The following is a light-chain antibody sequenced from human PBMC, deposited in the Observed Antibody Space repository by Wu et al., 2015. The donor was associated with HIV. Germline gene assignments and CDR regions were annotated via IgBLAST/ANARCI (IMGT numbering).Light chain of an antibody. CDR3: QQYGGSPPT. J-gene: IGKJ1*01. CDR1: QSVSSN. Sequence: EIVMTQSPATLSVSPGQRVTLSCRASQSVSSNLAWYHQKPGQAPRLLIYGASTRATGVPARFSGSGSETEFSLTISRLEPEDLAVFYCQQYGGSPPTFGQGTKVEIK. V-gene: IGKV3-15*01. CDR2: GAS.